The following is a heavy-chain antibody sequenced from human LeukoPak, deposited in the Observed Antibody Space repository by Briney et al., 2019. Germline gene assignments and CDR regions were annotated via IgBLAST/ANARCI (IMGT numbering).Heavy chain of an antibody. J-gene: IGHJ4*02. D-gene: IGHD3-10*01. CDR3: ARGGIWFGETYDY. CDR1: GYTFTSYY. V-gene: IGHV1-69*06. CDR2: IIPIFGTA. Sequence: EASVKVSCKASGYTFTSYYMHWVRQAPGQGLEWMGGIIPIFGTANYAQKFQGRVTITADKSTSTAYMELSSLRSEDTAVYYCARGGIWFGETYDYWGQGTLVTVSS.